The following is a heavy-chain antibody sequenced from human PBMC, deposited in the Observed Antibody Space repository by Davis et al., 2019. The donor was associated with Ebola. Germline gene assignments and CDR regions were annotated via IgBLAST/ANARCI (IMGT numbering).Heavy chain of an antibody. J-gene: IGHJ5*02. V-gene: IGHV3-11*06. D-gene: IGHD6-19*01. CDR2: ISSSSSYT. CDR1: GFTFSDYY. CDR3: AREGTVGSGWYEDWFDP. Sequence: PGGSLRLSCAASGFTFSDYYMSWIRQAPGKGLEWVSYISSSSSYTNYADSVKGRFTISRDNAKNSLYLQRNSLRAEDTAVYYCAREGTVGSGWYEDWFDPWGQGTLVTVSS.